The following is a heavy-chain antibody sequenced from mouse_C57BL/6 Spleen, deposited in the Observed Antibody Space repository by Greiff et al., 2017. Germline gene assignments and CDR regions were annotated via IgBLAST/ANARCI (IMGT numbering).Heavy chain of an antibody. CDR1: GYTFTDYE. D-gene: IGHD1-1*01. CDR2: IDPETGGT. Sequence: VQLQQSGAELVRPGASVTLSCKASGYTFTDYEMHWVKQTPVHGLEWIGAIDPETGGTAYNQKFKGKAILTADKSSSTVYMELSRLTSEDSAVYFCARHEEDYYGSTAGFAYWGQGTLVTVSA. J-gene: IGHJ3*01. CDR3: ARHEEDYYGSTAGFAY. V-gene: IGHV1-15*01.